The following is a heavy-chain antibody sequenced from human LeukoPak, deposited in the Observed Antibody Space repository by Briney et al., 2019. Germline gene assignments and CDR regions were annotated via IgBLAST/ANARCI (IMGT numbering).Heavy chain of an antibody. J-gene: IGHJ5*02. CDR3: ARDRGAAAVGWFDP. Sequence: GASVKVSCKASGGTFSSYAISWVRQAPGQGLEWMGRIIPILGIANYAQKFQGRVTITADKSTSTAYMELSSLRSEDTAVYYCARDRGAAAVGWFDPWGQGTLVTVSS. D-gene: IGHD6-13*01. CDR2: IIPILGIA. CDR1: GGTFSSYA. V-gene: IGHV1-69*04.